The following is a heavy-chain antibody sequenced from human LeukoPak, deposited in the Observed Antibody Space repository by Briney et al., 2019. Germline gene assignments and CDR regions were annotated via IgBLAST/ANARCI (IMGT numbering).Heavy chain of an antibody. D-gene: IGHD2-2*01. CDR2: IIPIFGIA. J-gene: IGHJ2*01. V-gene: IGHV1-69*04. CDR1: GGTFSSYA. CDR3: ARGGIVVVPAATYGRIGYFDL. Sequence: SVKVSCKASGGTFSSYAISWVRQAPGQGLEWMGRIIPIFGIANYAQKFQGRVTITADKSTSTAYMELSGLRSEDTAVYYCARGGIVVVPAATYGRIGYFDLWGRGTLVTVSS.